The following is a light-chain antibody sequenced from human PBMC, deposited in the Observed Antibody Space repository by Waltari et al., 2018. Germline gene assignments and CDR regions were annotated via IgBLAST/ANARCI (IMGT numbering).Light chain of an antibody. CDR1: SRDVGIYYL. Sequence: SALPPPASVSASPGRSITISCTGTSRDVGIYYLVAWYQQHPGKAPHLLLYEVDKRPSGVSYRFSGSKSGNAASLTISGLQAEDEAHYFCSSYTYGGPWVFGGGTLLTVL. V-gene: IGLV2-23*02. J-gene: IGLJ2*01. CDR2: EVD. CDR3: SSYTYGGPWV.